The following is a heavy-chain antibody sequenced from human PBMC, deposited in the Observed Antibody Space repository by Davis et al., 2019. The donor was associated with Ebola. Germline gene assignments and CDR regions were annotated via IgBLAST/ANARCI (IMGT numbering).Heavy chain of an antibody. V-gene: IGHV4-34*01. CDR3: ARGVLIGIAVAGTWGDYYGMDV. J-gene: IGHJ6*02. D-gene: IGHD6-19*01. CDR2: INHSGST. Sequence: PSETLSLTCAVYGGSFSGYYWSWIRQPPGKGLEWIGEINHSGSTNYNPSLKSRVTISVDTSKNQFSLKLSSVTAADTAVYYCARGVLIGIAVAGTWGDYYGMDVWGQGTTVTVSS. CDR1: GGSFSGYY.